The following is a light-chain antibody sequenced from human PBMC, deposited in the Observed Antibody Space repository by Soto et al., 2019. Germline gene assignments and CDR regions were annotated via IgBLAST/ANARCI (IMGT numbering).Light chain of an antibody. Sequence: EIVLTQSPGTLSLSPGERATLSCRASQSITSGYLAWYQQKPGQAPRLLIYDASSRATGIPDRFSGSGSGTDFTLTIGRLEPEDFAIYYCQQYGSSPQTFGPGTTVEIK. CDR1: QSITSGY. CDR3: QQYGSSPQT. J-gene: IGKJ1*01. V-gene: IGKV3-20*01. CDR2: DAS.